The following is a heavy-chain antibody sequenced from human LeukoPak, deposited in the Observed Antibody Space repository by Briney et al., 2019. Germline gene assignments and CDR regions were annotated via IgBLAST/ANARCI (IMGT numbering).Heavy chain of an antibody. CDR3: ARSPYGDYVDY. CDR1: GFTFSDYY. V-gene: IGHV3-11*06. Sequence: KPGGSLRLSCAASGFTFSDYYMSWIRQAPGKGLEWVSYISSSSSYTNYADSVKGRFTISRDNAKNSLYLQMNSLRAEDTAVYYCARSPYGDYVDYWGQGTLVTVSS. J-gene: IGHJ4*02. CDR2: ISSSSSYT. D-gene: IGHD4-17*01.